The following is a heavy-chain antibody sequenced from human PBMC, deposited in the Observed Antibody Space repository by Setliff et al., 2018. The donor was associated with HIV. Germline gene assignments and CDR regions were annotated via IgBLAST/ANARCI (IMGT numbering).Heavy chain of an antibody. CDR2: ISWNSDSI. CDR1: GFTFDDYA. D-gene: IGHD6-19*01. J-gene: IGHJ6*03. Sequence: PGGSLRLSCAASGFTFDDYAMHWVRQAPGKGLEWASSISWNSDSIGYVDSVKGRFTISRDNAKNSLYLQMNSLRDDDTAVYYCARESGYTGGWGYGATYNYYMDVWGKGTTVTVSS. CDR3: ARESGYTGGWGYGATYNYYMDV. V-gene: IGHV3-9*01.